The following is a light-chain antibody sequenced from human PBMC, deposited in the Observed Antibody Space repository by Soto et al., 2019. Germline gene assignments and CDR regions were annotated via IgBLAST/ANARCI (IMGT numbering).Light chain of an antibody. CDR1: QYVSSF. V-gene: IGKV3-11*01. J-gene: IGKJ5*01. CDR2: DAS. CDR3: QQYDNSPIT. Sequence: EIVLTQSPATLSLSPGERATLSCTSSQYVSSFLAWYQQKAGQAPRLLIYDASHRATGIPARFSGSGSGTDFTLPISRLEPEDFAVYYCQQYDNSPITFGQGTRLEI.